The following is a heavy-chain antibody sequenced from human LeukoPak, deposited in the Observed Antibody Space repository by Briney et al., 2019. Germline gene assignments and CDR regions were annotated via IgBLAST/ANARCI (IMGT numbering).Heavy chain of an antibody. D-gene: IGHD3-22*01. CDR3: ARAYYFVSSGYYNDACDI. CDR1: GRSISSGGYF. Sequence: TSQTLSLTCTVSGRSISSGGYFWSWIRQHPGKGLEWVGYIYYSGSTDYNPCLQSRVNISVATTNNQFSLTLSSVTAADTSGDYCARAYYFVSSGYYNDACDIWVRGRMVSVCS. J-gene: IGHJ3*02. CDR2: IYYSGST. V-gene: IGHV4-31*03.